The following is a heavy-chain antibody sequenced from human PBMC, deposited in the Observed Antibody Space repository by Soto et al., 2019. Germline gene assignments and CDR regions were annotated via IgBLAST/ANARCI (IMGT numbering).Heavy chain of an antibody. CDR2: IKAGNVNT. CDR3: ARGPSSGPSNY. V-gene: IGHV1-3*05. D-gene: IGHD3-10*01. J-gene: IGHJ4*02. Sequence: QVQLVQSGAEEKKPGASVKDSCKASGYTFTSYAMHWVRQAPGQRLEGMGWIKAGNVNTKYSQKFQGRVTITRDTPAGRAYMELSRLRSEDTGVYYCARGPSSGPSNYWGQGTLVPVSS. CDR1: GYTFTSYA.